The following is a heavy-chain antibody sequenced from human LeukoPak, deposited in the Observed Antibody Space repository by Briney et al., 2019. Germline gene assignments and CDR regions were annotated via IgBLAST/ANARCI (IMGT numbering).Heavy chain of an antibody. Sequence: GGSLRLSCAASGLTLSNYWRTWVRQAPGKGLEWVAIIGHDGYYIRYGDSGRGRFTMSRDNANNAPYLQMTSMRVDDTPIYYSVRDSRWYNPDWSAAGFDIWGQGELVAVSS. CDR1: GLTLSNYW. D-gene: IGHD1-14*01. J-gene: IGHJ4*02. CDR2: IGHDGYYI. V-gene: IGHV3-7*01. CDR3: VRDSRWYNPDWSAAGFDI.